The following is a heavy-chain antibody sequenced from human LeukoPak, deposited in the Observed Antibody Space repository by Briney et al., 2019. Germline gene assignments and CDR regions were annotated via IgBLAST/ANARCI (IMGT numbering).Heavy chain of an antibody. CDR2: FHPEDGET. CDR1: GYTLSQLS. CDR3: AATPTMTMIVVNILRFDS. D-gene: IGHD3-22*01. V-gene: IGHV1-24*01. Sequence: ASVEVSCKVSGYTLSQLSIHWVRQAPGKGLEWMGGFHPEDGETIYAQKFQGRVTMTEDTSTDTAYMDLRSLRPDDTAVYYCAATPTMTMIVVNILRFDSWGQGTLITVSS. J-gene: IGHJ4*02.